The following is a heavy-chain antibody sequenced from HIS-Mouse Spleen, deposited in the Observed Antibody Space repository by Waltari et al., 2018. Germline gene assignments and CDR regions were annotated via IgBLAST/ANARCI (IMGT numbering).Heavy chain of an antibody. J-gene: IGHJ3*02. Sequence: QVQLQESCPGLVKPSETLALTRPVPGGSISSYSWGWIRQPPGKGLEWIGYIYYSGSTNYNPSLKSRVTISVDTSKNQFSLKLSSVTAADTAVYYCAAPGYSSSWYAFDIWGQGTMVTVSS. D-gene: IGHD6-13*01. CDR1: GGSISSYS. V-gene: IGHV4-59*08. CDR3: AAPGYSSSWYAFDI. CDR2: IYYSGST.